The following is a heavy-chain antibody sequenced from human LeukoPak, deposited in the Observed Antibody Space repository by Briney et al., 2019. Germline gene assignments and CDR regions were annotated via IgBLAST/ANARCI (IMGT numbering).Heavy chain of an antibody. V-gene: IGHV1-46*01. J-gene: IGHJ4*02. D-gene: IGHD5-12*01. CDR2: INPSGGST. CDR1: GYTFTSYG. Sequence: ASVKVSCKASGYTFTSYGISWVRQAPGQGLEWMGIINPSGGSTTYAQKFQGRVTMTRDTSTSTVYMELSSLRSEDTAVYYCAGNTDLALRYWGQGTLVTVSS. CDR3: AGNTDLALRY.